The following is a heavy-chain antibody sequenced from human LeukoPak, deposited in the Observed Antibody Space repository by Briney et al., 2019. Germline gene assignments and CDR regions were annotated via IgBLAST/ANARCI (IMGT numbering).Heavy chain of an antibody. CDR1: GYTFTGYY. CDR3: ARVFGDYYDSSGYRDY. J-gene: IGHJ4*02. CDR2: INTNTGNP. D-gene: IGHD3-22*01. V-gene: IGHV7-4-1*02. Sequence: ASVKVSCKASGYTFTGYYMHWVRQAPGQGLEWMGWINTNTGNPTYAQGFTGRFVFSLDTSVSTAYLQISGLKAEDTAVYYCARVFGDYYDSSGYRDYWGQGTLVTVSS.